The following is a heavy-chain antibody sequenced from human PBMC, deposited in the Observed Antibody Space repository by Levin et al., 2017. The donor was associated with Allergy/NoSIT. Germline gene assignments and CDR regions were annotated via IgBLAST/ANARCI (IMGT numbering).Heavy chain of an antibody. V-gene: IGHV3-7*01. Sequence: GESLKISCTASGFSFSGYWMSWVRQAPGKGLEWVASIKQDGNGKFYVDSVKGRFTISRDNAKNSLYLEMNSLRAEDTAVYYWSRCEDYWGQGTVVTVSS. J-gene: IGHJ4*02. CDR3: SRCEDY. CDR1: GFSFSGYW. CDR2: IKQDGNGK.